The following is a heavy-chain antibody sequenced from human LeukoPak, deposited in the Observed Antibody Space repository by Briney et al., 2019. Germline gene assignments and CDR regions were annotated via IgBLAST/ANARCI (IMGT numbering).Heavy chain of an antibody. CDR2: ISGDGTRT. V-gene: IGHV3-23*01. D-gene: IGHD3-16*01. CDR3: AKWPEGAMDYFDY. Sequence: PGGSLRLSCAASGFSFSSYAMTWARQAPVKGLEWVSAISGDGTRTYYADSVKGRFTISRHNSKNTLYLEMSSLRVEDTAIYYCAKWPEGAMDYFDYWGQGTLVTVSS. CDR1: GFSFSSYA. J-gene: IGHJ4*02.